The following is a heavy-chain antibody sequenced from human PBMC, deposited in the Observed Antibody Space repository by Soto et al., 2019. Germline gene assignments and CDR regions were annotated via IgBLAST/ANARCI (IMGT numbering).Heavy chain of an antibody. Sequence: GGSLRLSCAASGFIFSNYGMHWVRQAPGKGLEWVAVVSSAGSTKYYADSVKGRFTISRDNSKNTVFLQMNSLRAEDTAVYYCAKDLGYSYGAFFDYWGQGTMVTVSS. CDR2: VSSAGSTK. CDR1: GFIFSNYG. D-gene: IGHD5-18*01. J-gene: IGHJ4*02. CDR3: AKDLGYSYGAFFDY. V-gene: IGHV3-30*18.